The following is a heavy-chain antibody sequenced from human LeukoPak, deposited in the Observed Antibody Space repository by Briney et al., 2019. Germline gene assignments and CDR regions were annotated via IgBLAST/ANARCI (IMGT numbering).Heavy chain of an antibody. V-gene: IGHV4-59*01. CDR3: ARARAYSSALFNF. Sequence: NPSETLSLTCAVYGGSFSGYYWSWIRRPPGKGLEWIGYINYSGSTNFNPSLKSRVTISLDTSKNQFSLNLKSVTAADTAFYYCARARAYSSALFNFWGQGTLVTVSS. CDR2: INYSGST. J-gene: IGHJ4*02. CDR1: GGSFSGYY. D-gene: IGHD3-22*01.